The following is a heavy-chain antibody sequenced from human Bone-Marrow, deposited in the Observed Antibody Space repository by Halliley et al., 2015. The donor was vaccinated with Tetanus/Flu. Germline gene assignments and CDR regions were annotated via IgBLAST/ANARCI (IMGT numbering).Heavy chain of an antibody. V-gene: IGHV3-49*02. J-gene: IGHJ4*02. CDR2: ISTRNHGGAT. Sequence: EGVAFISTRNHGGATHYAASVKGRFVISRNDSINFVYLQMDSLKTEDTGVYFCTRNFAPFDQWGQGTLVTVSS. CDR3: TRNFAPFDQ.